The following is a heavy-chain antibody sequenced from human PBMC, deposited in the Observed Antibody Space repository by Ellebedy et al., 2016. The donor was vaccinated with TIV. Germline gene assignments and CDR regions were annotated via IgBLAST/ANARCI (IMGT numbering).Heavy chain of an antibody. CDR3: ARVPNYGDYYFDY. J-gene: IGHJ4*02. D-gene: IGHD4-17*01. CDR2: ISSSSSYI. CDR1: GFTFSSYS. Sequence: GGSLRLXXAASGFTFSSYSMNWVRQAPGKGLEWVSSISSSSSYIYYADSVKGRFTISRDNAKNSLYLQMNSLRAEDTAVYYCARVPNYGDYYFDYWGQGTLVTVSS. V-gene: IGHV3-21*01.